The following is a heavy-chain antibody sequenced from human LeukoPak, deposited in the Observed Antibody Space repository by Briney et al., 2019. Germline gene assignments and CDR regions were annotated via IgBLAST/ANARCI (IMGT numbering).Heavy chain of an antibody. J-gene: IGHJ4*02. CDR1: GFTFSNAW. D-gene: IGHD3-22*01. Sequence: KSGGSLRLSCAASGFTFSNAWMSWVRQAPGKGLEWIGSIYHSGSTYYNPSLKSRVTISVDTSKNQFSLKLSSVTAADTAVYYCARVDDGSGYYFYYWGQGTLVTVSS. V-gene: IGHV4-38-2*01. CDR2: IYHSGST. CDR3: ARVDDGSGYYFYY.